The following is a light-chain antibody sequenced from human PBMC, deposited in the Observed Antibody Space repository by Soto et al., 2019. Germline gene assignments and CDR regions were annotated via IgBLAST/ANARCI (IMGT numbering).Light chain of an antibody. CDR2: DAS. Sequence: DIQMTQSPSTLSASAGDRVSITCRASQSISSWLAWYQQKPGKAPKLLIYDASSLESGVPSRFSGSGSGTEFTLTISSLQPDDFATYYCQQYNSDLWTFGQGTKVEFK. J-gene: IGKJ1*01. CDR1: QSISSW. CDR3: QQYNSDLWT. V-gene: IGKV1-5*01.